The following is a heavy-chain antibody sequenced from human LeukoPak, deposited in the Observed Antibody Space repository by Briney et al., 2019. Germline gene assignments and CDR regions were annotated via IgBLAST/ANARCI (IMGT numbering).Heavy chain of an antibody. CDR3: AKDPSHYYGSGKGY. D-gene: IGHD3-10*01. CDR2: ISSSGSTI. Sequence: GGSLRLSCAVSGLIFNYYSMNWVRQAAWRGVEGVSYISSSGSTIYYADSVKGRFTISRDNARNSLYLQMNSLRAEDTAVYYCAKDPSHYYGSGKGYWGQGTLVTVSS. CDR1: GLIFNYYS. V-gene: IGHV3-48*04. J-gene: IGHJ4*02.